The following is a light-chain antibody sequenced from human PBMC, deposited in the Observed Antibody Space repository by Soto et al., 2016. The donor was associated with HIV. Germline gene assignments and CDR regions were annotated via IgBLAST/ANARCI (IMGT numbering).Light chain of an antibody. J-gene: IGKJ5*01. CDR2: AAS. V-gene: IGKV1-12*01. Sequence: DIQMTQSPSSVSASVGDTVTITCRASQGISTWLGWYQQKPGKAPKLLIYAASSLQSGVPSRFSGSGSGTDFTLTISSLQPEDFATYYCQQANSFPITFGQGIRLEIK. CDR1: QGISTW. CDR3: QQANSFPIT.